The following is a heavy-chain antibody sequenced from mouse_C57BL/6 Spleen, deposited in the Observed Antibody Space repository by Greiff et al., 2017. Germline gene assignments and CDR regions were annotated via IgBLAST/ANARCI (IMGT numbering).Heavy chain of an antibody. CDR3: ARNYKRDAVDD. CDR1: GYAFTNYL. J-gene: IGHJ4*01. D-gene: IGHD2-12*01. Sequence: QVQLKQSGAELVRPGTSVKVSCKASGYAFTNYLIEWVKQRPGQGLEWIGVINPGSGGTNYNEKFKGKATLTADKSSSTAYMQLSSLTSEDSAVYFCARNYKRDAVDDWGQGTTVTVSS. V-gene: IGHV1-54*01. CDR2: INPGSGGT.